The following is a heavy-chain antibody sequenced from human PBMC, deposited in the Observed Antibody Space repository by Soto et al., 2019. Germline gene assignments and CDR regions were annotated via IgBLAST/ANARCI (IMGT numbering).Heavy chain of an antibody. V-gene: IGHV1-69*13. CDR1: GGTFSSYA. D-gene: IGHD6-13*01. CDR2: IIPIFGTA. Sequence: SVKVSCKASGGTFSSYAISWVRHAPGQGLEWMGGIIPIFGTANYAQKFQGRVTITADESTSTAYMELSSLRSEDTAVYYRARGSSWQGFDYWGQGPLVTVSS. CDR3: ARGSSWQGFDY. J-gene: IGHJ4*02.